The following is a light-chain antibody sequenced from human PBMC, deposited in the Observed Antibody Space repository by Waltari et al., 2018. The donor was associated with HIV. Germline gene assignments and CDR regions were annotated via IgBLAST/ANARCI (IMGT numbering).Light chain of an antibody. CDR1: YIGTKS. V-gene: IGLV3-9*01. CDR3: QVWDSGAVI. Sequence: YEVTQARSVSVTLGQTAQITCGGNYIGTKSVHWYQHRPGQAPTLVIFADSGRPSGVPDRFSGSSSGNLATLSINRVQSGDEADYYCQVWDSGAVIFGGGTKLTV. CDR2: ADS. J-gene: IGLJ2*01.